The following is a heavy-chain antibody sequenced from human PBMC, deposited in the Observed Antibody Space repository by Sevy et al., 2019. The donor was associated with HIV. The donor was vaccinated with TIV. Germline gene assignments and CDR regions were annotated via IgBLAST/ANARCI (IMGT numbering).Heavy chain of an antibody. CDR1: GYTFTSYG. CDR3: ARDRLNARAYYDFWSGYSHYYYGMDV. Sequence: ASVKVSCKASGYTFTSYGIRWVRQAPGQGLEWMGWISAYNGNTNYAQKLQGRVTMTTDTSTSTAYMELRSLRSDDTAVYYCARDRLNARAYYDFWSGYSHYYYGMDVWGQGTTVTVSS. V-gene: IGHV1-18*01. D-gene: IGHD3-3*01. CDR2: ISAYNGNT. J-gene: IGHJ6*02.